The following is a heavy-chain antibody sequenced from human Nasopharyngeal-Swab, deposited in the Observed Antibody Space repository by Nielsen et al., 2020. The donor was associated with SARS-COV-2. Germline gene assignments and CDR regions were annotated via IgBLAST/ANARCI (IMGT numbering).Heavy chain of an antibody. Sequence: VRQAPGKGLLWVSRIDTDGTITDYADSVKGRFTISRDNAKNTLYLQMNSLRAEDTAVYYCARDVGGRDNYWGQGAPVTVSS. CDR2: IDTDGTIT. D-gene: IGHD2-15*01. CDR3: ARDVGGRDNY. J-gene: IGHJ4*02. V-gene: IGHV3-74*01.